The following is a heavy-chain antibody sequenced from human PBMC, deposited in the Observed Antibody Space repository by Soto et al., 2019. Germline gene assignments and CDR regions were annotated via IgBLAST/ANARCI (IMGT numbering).Heavy chain of an antibody. CDR3: ARELRATGTTRGFDY. J-gene: IGHJ4*02. CDR2: IWYDGSNK. V-gene: IGHV3-33*01. Sequence: QVQLVESGGGVVQPGRSLRLSCAASGFTFSSYGMHWVRQAPGKGLEWVAVIWYDGSNKYYADSVKGRFTISRDNSKNTLYLQMNSLRAEDTAVYYCARELRATGTTRGFDYWGQGTLVTVCS. CDR1: GFTFSSYG. D-gene: IGHD1-1*01.